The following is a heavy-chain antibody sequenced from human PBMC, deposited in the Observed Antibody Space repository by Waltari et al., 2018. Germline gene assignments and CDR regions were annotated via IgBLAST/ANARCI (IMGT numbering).Heavy chain of an antibody. D-gene: IGHD2-15*01. CDR2: VYHTGST. CDR1: GGPISRTGW. CDR3: ARDLGPGSGYFDS. Sequence: QVQLQESGPGLVRPSGTLSLICAVSGGPISRTGWWNWVRQSPGKGLEWIGHVYHTGSTHYNPSMNSRVSMSLDKSKNHFSLKLSSVTAADTAVYYCARDLGPGSGYFDSWGQGTLVSVSS. J-gene: IGHJ4*02. V-gene: IGHV4-4*02.